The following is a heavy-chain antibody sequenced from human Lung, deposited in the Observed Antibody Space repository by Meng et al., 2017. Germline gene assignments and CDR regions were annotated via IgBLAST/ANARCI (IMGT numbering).Heavy chain of an antibody. Sequence: VQLVQAGPEGRQPGAHGKDSCKASGTTFPDDWLHWVRRAPGQGLEWMGRINPKSGDTHYAQRFQGRVTMTGDTSISTAYMELSGLRSDDTAMYYCARDEDISAAGKLFGDYWGQGTLVTVSS. CDR1: GTTFPDDW. CDR2: INPKSGDT. J-gene: IGHJ4*02. D-gene: IGHD6-13*01. CDR3: ARDEDISAAGKLFGDY. V-gene: IGHV1-2*06.